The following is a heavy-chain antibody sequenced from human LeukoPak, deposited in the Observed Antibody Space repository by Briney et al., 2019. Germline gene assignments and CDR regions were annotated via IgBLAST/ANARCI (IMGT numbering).Heavy chain of an antibody. J-gene: IGHJ4*02. CDR2: IYHGGST. Sequence: PSETLSLTCAVSTSSISSGYFWGWIRQPPGKGLEWIGSIYHGGSTYYNPSFKSRVTMSVDTSKNQFSLRLTSVTAADTAVYYCARNPDILTGLPYYFDYWGQGTLVAVSS. V-gene: IGHV4-38-2*01. CDR1: TSSISSGYF. CDR3: ARNPDILTGLPYYFDY. D-gene: IGHD3-9*01.